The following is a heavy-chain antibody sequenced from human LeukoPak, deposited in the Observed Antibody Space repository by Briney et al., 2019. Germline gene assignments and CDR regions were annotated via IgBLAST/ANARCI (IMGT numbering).Heavy chain of an antibody. CDR3: AKDRSGSYDAFNI. J-gene: IGHJ3*02. Sequence: GGSLRLSCAASGFSFSNFGMHWVRQAPGKGLEWVAVIWYDGSNKYYADSVKGRFTISRDNSKNTLYLQMNSLRAEDTAVYYCAKDRSGSYDAFNIWGQGTMVTVSS. V-gene: IGHV3-30*02. D-gene: IGHD1-26*01. CDR2: IWYDGSNK. CDR1: GFSFSNFG.